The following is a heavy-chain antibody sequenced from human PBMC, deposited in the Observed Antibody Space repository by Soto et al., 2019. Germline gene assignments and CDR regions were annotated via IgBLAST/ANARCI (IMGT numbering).Heavy chain of an antibody. CDR3: GTGRIVVFGSRAYYGMDV. CDR1: GGTLSNSA. J-gene: IGHJ6*02. V-gene: IGHV1-69*01. Sequence: QVQLAQSGAEVKKPGSSVKVSCKASGGTLSNSAFSWVRQAPGEGLEWMGGIIPVFGIVNYAKKYQDRVTITADESTSTAYMELSSLRSDDTAVYYCGTGRIVVFGSRAYYGMDVWGQGTTVTVTS. D-gene: IGHD3-22*01. CDR2: IIPVFGIV.